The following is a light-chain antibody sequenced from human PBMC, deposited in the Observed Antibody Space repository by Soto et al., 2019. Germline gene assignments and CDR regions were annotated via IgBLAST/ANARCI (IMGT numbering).Light chain of an antibody. CDR1: QSVSTN. CDR2: GAS. Sequence: MWKSPATLSLSTGERATLSCRASQSVSTNLAWYQQRPGQAPRLLIYGASTRATGIPSRFSGSGSGTDFTLTISSLQSEDFAVYYCQHYNNWPRPFGRGTK. CDR3: QHYNNWPRP. V-gene: IGKV3-15*01. J-gene: IGKJ1*01.